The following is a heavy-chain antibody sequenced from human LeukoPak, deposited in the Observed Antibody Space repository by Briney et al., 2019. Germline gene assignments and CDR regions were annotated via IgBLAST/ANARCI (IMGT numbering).Heavy chain of an antibody. CDR1: GCTFSNYG. CDR2: ISGYNSKT. Sequence: ASVKVSCKASGCTFSNYGINWGRQGPRQGLEWMGWISGYNSKTNYAQKFQGRVTLTTDTSTSTAYMELRSLRSDDTAVYYCARVSGGTCDSWGQGNLVTVSS. CDR3: ARVSGGTCDS. D-gene: IGHD2-15*01. V-gene: IGHV1-18*01. J-gene: IGHJ4*02.